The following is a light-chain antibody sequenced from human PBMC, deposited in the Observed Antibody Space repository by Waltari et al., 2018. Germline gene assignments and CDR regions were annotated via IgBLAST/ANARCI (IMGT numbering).Light chain of an antibody. J-gene: IGKJ2*01. V-gene: IGKV3-11*01. CDR1: QSVGDY. CDR3: QQRSNWPRYT. Sequence: EIVLTQSPATLSLSPGERATLSCRASQSVGDYLAWHQQKPGQAPRLLIYDASNRATGIPARFSGSGSRTDFTLTISSLEPEDFAVYYCQQRSNWPRYTFGQGTKLEIK. CDR2: DAS.